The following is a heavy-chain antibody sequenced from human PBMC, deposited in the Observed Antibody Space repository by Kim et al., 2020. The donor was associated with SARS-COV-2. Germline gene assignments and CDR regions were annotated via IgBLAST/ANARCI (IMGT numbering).Heavy chain of an antibody. D-gene: IGHD6-19*01. V-gene: IGHV4-39*01. J-gene: IGHJ4*02. CDR1: GGSISSSIYY. Sequence: SETLSLTCTVSGGSISSSIYYWGWIRQPPGRGLEWIGSTHYSGSTYYNPSLKSRVTISVDTSKNQFSLKVSSVTAADTAVYYCARRPSSFRATEYYFDYWGQGTLVTASS. CDR3: ARRPSSFRATEYYFDY. CDR2: THYSGST.